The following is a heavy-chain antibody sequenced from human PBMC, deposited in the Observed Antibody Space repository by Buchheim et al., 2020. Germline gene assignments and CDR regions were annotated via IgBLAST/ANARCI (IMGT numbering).Heavy chain of an antibody. CDR1: GFSFSGYA. D-gene: IGHD4-11*01. J-gene: IGHJ4*02. V-gene: IGHV3-23*04. CDR3: AKGSRGYTNYYFDY. CDR2: ISGSGATT. Sequence: EVQLVDSGGGLVQPGESLRLSCAASGFSFSGYAMSWVRQAPGKGLEWVSSISGSGATTFNADSGKGRFNISRDNSKNMLYLQMNSLRAEDTAVYFCAKGSRGYTNYYFDYWGQGTL.